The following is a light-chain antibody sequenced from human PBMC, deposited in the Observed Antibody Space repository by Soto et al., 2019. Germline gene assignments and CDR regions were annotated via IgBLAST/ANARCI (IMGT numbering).Light chain of an antibody. CDR1: QSVGSN. CDR2: DAS. V-gene: IGKV3-15*01. Sequence: EIVMTQSPATLSVSPGERATLSCRASQSVGSNLAWYQQKPGQAPRLLIYDASTRGTAVPARFSGSGSGTDFTLTIISLQSEDFAVYYCQQSNNWPPYTFGQGTKLEIK. CDR3: QQSNNWPPYT. J-gene: IGKJ2*01.